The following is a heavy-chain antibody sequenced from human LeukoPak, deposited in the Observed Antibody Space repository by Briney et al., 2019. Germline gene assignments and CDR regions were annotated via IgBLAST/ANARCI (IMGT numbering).Heavy chain of an antibody. CDR2: IKSKTDGGTT. D-gene: IGHD3-9*01. CDR1: GFTFSNAW. J-gene: IGHJ4*02. V-gene: IGHV3-15*01. Sequence: GGSLRLSCAASGFTFSNAWMSWVRQASGKGLEWVGRIKSKTDGGTTDYAAPVKGRFTISRDDSKNTLYLQMNSLKTEDTAVYYCTTDTYYDILTGYYIVDYWGQGTLVTVSS. CDR3: TTDTYYDILTGYYIVDY.